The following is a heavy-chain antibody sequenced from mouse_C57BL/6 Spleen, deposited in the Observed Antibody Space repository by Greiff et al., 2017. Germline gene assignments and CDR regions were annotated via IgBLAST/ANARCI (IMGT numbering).Heavy chain of an antibody. V-gene: IGHV1-69*01. CDR1: GYTFTSYW. CDR3: ARRPDYYAMDY. J-gene: IGHJ4*01. Sequence: VQLQQPGAELVMPGASVKLSCKASGYTFTSYWMHWVKQRPGQGLEWIGEIDPSDSYTNYNQKFKGKSTLPVDKSSSPAYMQLSSLTSEDSAVYYCARRPDYYAMDYWGQGTSVTVSS. CDR2: IDPSDSYT.